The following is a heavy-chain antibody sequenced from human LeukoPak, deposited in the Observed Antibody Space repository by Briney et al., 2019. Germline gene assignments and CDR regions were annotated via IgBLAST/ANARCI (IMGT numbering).Heavy chain of an antibody. CDR1: GFTFSRYS. V-gene: IGHV3-53*01. CDR2: IYSRGGT. J-gene: IGHJ4*02. Sequence: GGSLRLSCAASGFTFSRYSMNWVRQAPGKGLEWVSLIYSRGGTSYADSVKGRFTISRDSSKNTLFLQMNSLRVEDTAVYYCARDPPGIAASGTYYWGQGTLVTVSS. CDR3: ARDPPGIAASGTYY. D-gene: IGHD6-13*01.